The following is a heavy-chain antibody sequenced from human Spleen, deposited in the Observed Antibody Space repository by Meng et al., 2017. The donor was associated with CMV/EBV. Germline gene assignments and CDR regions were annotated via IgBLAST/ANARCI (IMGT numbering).Heavy chain of an antibody. CDR2: ISSSSSYT. D-gene: IGHD2/OR15-2a*01. J-gene: IGHJ4*02. CDR1: GFTFSDYY. CDR3: ARGVAEYLGWEMGY. Sequence: QGQLVESGGGLVKPGGSLRLSCAASGFTFSDYYMSWIRQAPGKGLEWVSYISSSSSYTNYADSVKGRFTISRDNAKNSLYLQMNSLRAEDTAVYYCARGVAEYLGWEMGYWGQGTLVTVSS. V-gene: IGHV3-11*06.